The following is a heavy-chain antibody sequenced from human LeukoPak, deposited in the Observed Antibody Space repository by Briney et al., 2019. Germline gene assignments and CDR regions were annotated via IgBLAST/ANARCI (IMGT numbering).Heavy chain of an antibody. J-gene: IGHJ4*02. V-gene: IGHV4-38-2*02. Sequence: PSETLSLTCAVSGSSISSGYYWGWIRQPPGKGLEWIGSIYHSGSTYYNPSLKSRVTISVDTSQNQFSLKLSSVTAADTAVYYCARDPRVGSYSDYWGQGTLVTVSS. D-gene: IGHD1-26*01. CDR3: ARDPRVGSYSDY. CDR1: GSSISSGYY. CDR2: IYHSGST.